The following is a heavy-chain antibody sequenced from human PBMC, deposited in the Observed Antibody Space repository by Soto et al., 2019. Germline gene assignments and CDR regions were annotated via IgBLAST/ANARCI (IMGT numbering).Heavy chain of an antibody. V-gene: IGHV4-61*01. CDR2: IYYSGST. D-gene: IGHD1-26*01. J-gene: IGHJ4*02. CDR3: ARDAVNGATPKPDY. CDR1: GGSVRSGSYY. Sequence: SETLSLTCTVSGGSVRSGSYYWSWIRQPPGKGLEWIGYIYYSGSTNYNPSLKSRVTISVDTSKNQFSLKLSSVTAADTAVYYWARDAVNGATPKPDYWGQGTLVTVSS.